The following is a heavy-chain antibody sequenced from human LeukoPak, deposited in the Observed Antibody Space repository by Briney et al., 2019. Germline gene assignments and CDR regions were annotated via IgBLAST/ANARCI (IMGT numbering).Heavy chain of an antibody. V-gene: IGHV3-7*01. CDR3: ARDSNYYDSSGYPPGDY. CDR1: RLTFSDHY. Sequence: GGSLRLSCAASRLTFSDHYMSWIRQAPGKGLEWVANIKQDGSEKYYVDSVKGRFTISRDNAKNSLYLQMNSLRAEDTAVYYCARDSNYYDSSGYPPGDYWGQGTLVTVSS. CDR2: IKQDGSEK. D-gene: IGHD3-22*01. J-gene: IGHJ4*02.